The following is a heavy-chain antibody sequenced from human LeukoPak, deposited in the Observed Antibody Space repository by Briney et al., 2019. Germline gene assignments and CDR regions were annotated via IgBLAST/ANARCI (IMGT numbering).Heavy chain of an antibody. CDR3: ASLPSPYYDSSGSKYYFDY. CDR2: FDPEDGET. Sequence: ASVKVSCKVSGYTLTELSMHWVRQAPGKGLEWMGGFDPEDGETIYAQKFQGRVTMTEDTSTDTAYMELSSLRSEDTAVYYCASLPSPYYDSSGSKYYFDYWGQGTLVTVSS. CDR1: GYTLTELS. D-gene: IGHD3-22*01. J-gene: IGHJ4*02. V-gene: IGHV1-24*01.